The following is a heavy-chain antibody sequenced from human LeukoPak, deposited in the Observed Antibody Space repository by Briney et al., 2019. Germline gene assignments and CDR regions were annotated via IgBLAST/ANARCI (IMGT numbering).Heavy chain of an antibody. CDR3: TRRYYYDSSGYQPSDAFDI. J-gene: IGHJ3*02. V-gene: IGHV3-73*01. CDR1: GVTFSGYA. Sequence: GGSLRLSCAASGVTFSGYAMNWVRQAPGKGLEWVGGIRSKGNSNEKAYAASGEGIFTITREEKNTAAYLQMNSLKTEDTAVYYCTRRYYYDSSGYQPSDAFDIWGQGTMVTVS. D-gene: IGHD3-22*01. CDR2: IRSKGNSNEK.